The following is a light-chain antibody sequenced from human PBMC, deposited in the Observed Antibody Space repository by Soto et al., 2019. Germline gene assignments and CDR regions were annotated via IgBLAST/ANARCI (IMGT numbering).Light chain of an antibody. V-gene: IGLV2-14*01. J-gene: IGLJ1*01. CDR3: SSYRSSSNYV. CDR2: DVS. Sequence: QSVLTQPASVSGSPGQSITISCTGTSSDVGGYNYVSWYQQHSGKAPKLMIYDVSNRPSGASNRFSHSNSVNPASLTISGLQAEDEADYYCSSYRSSSNYVSGNETKVTVL. CDR1: SSDVGGYNY.